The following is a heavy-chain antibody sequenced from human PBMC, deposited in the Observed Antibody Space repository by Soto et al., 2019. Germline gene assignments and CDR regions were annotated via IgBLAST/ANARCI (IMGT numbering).Heavy chain of an antibody. CDR2: INQDGNEK. CDR3: ARLTDAPRVLNWLEP. CDR1: GCSCNSYG. J-gene: IGHJ5*02. V-gene: IGHV3-7*01. D-gene: IGHD2-8*01. Sequence: WLSXRLACSASGCSCNSYGISWFRHAPGKGLEFVANINQDGNEKYYVESLKGRFTISRDNAKHSLYLQMNSLRVEDTAVYYSARLTDAPRVLNWLEPWGPGTLVTV.